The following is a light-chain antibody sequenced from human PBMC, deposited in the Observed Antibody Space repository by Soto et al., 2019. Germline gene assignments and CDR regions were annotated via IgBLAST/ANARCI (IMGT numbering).Light chain of an antibody. V-gene: IGKV1-39*01. CDR1: QDISNY. Sequence: DIQMTQSPSSLSASVGDRVTITCQASQDISNYLNWYQQKPGKAPKILIYDASVLEAGVPSRFSGGGSGTHFTLTISSLQPEDFATYYCQQSYSTPVTFGQGTRLEIK. CDR3: QQSYSTPVT. CDR2: DAS. J-gene: IGKJ5*01.